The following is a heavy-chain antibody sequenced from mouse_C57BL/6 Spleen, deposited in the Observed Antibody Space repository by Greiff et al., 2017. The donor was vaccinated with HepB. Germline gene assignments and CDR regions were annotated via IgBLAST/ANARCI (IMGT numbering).Heavy chain of an antibody. CDR1: GYSITSGYY. D-gene: IGHD4-1*01. V-gene: IGHV3-6*01. J-gene: IGHJ3*01. CDR2: ISYDGSN. Sequence: EVKLEESGPGLVKPSQSLSLTCSVTGYSITSGYYWNWIRQFPGNKLEWMGYISYDGSNNYNPSLKNRISITRDTSKNQFFLKLNSVTTEDTATYYCARVAIWVPFSYWGQGPLVTVSA. CDR3: ARVAIWVPFSY.